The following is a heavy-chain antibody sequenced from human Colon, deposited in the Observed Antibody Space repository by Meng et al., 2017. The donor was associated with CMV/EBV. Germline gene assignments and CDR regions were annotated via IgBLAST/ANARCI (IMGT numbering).Heavy chain of an antibody. D-gene: IGHD2-8*01. CDR1: GFTLSAFA. V-gene: IGHV3-48*03. Sequence: GESLKISCAASGFTLSAFAMGWVRQAPGKGLEWVSYISSSGSTIYYADSVKGRFTISRDNAKNSLYLQMNSLRAEDTAVYYCARDWTRGYCTNGVCYTIYYYGMDVWGQGTTVTVSS. CDR2: ISSSGSTI. CDR3: ARDWTRGYCTNGVCYTIYYYGMDV. J-gene: IGHJ6*02.